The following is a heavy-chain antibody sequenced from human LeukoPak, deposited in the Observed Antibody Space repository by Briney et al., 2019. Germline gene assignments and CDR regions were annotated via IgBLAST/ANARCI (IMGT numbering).Heavy chain of an antibody. D-gene: IGHD2-15*01. CDR1: GYTFTSYG. CDR2: ISAYNGNT. V-gene: IGHV1-18*01. CDR3: AREYCSGGSSYPTGDY. Sequence: ASVKVSCKASGYTFTSYGISWVRQAPGQGLEWMGWISAYNGNTNYAQKLQGRVTMTTDTSTSTAYMELRSLRSDDTAVYYCAREYCSGGSSYPTGDYWGQGTLVTVSS. J-gene: IGHJ4*02.